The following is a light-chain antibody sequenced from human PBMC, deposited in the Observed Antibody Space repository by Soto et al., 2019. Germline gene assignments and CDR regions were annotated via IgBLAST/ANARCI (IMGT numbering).Light chain of an antibody. V-gene: IGKV3-15*01. CDR3: QQYNNWPIT. J-gene: IGKJ5*01. Sequence: ENVLTQSPGTLSLSPGERATLSCRASQSISSSYLAWYQQKPGQAPRLLIYGASTRATGIPARFSGSGSGTEFTLTISSLQSEDFAVYYCQQYNNWPITFGQGTRLEIK. CDR1: QSISSSY. CDR2: GAS.